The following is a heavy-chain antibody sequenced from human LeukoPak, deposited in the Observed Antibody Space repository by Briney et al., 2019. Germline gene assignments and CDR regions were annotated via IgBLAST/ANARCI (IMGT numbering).Heavy chain of an antibody. V-gene: IGHV3-21*01. J-gene: IGHJ6*03. CDR1: GFTFSSYS. Sequence: GGSLRLSCAASGFTFSSYSMNWVRQAPGKGLEWVPSISSSSSYIYYADSVKGRFTISRDNAKNSLYLQMNSLRAEDTAVYYWARRLWFGELVNYYYMDVWGKGTTVTVSS. D-gene: IGHD3-10*01. CDR3: ARRLWFGELVNYYYMDV. CDR2: ISSSSSYI.